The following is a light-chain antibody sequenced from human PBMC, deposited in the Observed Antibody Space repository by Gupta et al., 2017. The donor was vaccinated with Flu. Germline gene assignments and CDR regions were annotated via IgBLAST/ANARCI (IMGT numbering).Light chain of an antibody. J-gene: IGKJ2*01. CDR2: ALS. Sequence: TPGEPASISCRSSQSLLGTGDGNTYLDWYVQKPGQSPQLLLYALSYRASGVSDRFSGRGSGTEFTLKISRLEAEDVGLHFCMQHIEFPYTFGQGTKLEI. CDR1: QSLLGTGDGNTY. CDR3: MQHIEFPYT. V-gene: IGKV2-40*01.